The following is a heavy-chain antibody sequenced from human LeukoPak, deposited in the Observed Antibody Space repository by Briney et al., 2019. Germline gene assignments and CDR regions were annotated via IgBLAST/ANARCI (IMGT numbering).Heavy chain of an antibody. V-gene: IGHV3-9*01. D-gene: IGHD6-19*01. CDR2: INWNGDNI. CDR1: GFTLYDFS. CDR3: AKSTSGWRAGWFDP. J-gene: IGHJ5*02. Sequence: HPGRSLRLSCAAPGFTLYDFSMHWVRQAPGKGLEWGSGINWNGDNIDYADSVKGRFSISRDNAKNSLFLQMNNLTSEDTAVYYCAKSTSGWRAGWFDPWGQGTQVTVSS.